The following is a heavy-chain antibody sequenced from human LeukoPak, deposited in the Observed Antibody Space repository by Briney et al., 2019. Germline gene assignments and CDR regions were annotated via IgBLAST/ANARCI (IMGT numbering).Heavy chain of an antibody. CDR2: INHSGST. D-gene: IGHD6-6*01. CDR1: GGSFSGYY. CDR3: ARGRQLVRDVVYYYYYMDV. V-gene: IGHV4-34*01. Sequence: SETLSLTCAVYGGSFSGYYWSWIRQPPGKGLEWMGEINHSGSTNYNPSLNSRVTISVDTSKNQFSLKMSSVTAADTAVYYCARGRQLVRDVVYYYYYMDVWGKGTTVTVSS. J-gene: IGHJ6*03.